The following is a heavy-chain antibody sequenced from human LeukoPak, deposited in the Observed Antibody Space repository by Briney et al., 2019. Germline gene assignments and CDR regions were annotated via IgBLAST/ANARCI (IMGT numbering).Heavy chain of an antibody. D-gene: IGHD3-10*01. CDR1: GFTFSSYG. V-gene: IGHV3-30*18. CDR3: AKSYGSGLGYFDY. CDR2: ISYDGSNK. Sequence: GRSLRLSCAASGFTFSSYGMHWVRQAPGKGLEWVAVISYDGSNKYYADSVKGRFTISRDKSKNTLYLQMNSLRAEDTAVYYCAKSYGSGLGYFDYWGQGTLVTVSS. J-gene: IGHJ4*02.